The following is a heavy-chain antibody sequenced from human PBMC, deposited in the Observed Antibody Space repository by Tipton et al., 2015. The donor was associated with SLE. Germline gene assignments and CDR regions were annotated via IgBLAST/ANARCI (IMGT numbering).Heavy chain of an antibody. J-gene: IGHJ4*02. D-gene: IGHD6-19*01. CDR2: IYYSGST. Sequence: LRLSCPVSGGSISSYYWSWIRQPPGKGLEWIGYIYYSGSTNYNPSLKSRVTISVDTSKNQFSLKLSSVTAADTAVYYCASGRAVAGGDYFDYWGQGTLVTVSS. CDR3: ASGRAVAGGDYFDY. V-gene: IGHV4-59*01. CDR1: GGSISSYY.